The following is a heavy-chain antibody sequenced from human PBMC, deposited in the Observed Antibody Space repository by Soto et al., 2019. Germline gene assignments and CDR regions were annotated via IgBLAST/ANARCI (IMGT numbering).Heavy chain of an antibody. CDR1: GLTVSGKKY. J-gene: IGHJ3*01. V-gene: IGHV3-53*01. D-gene: IGHD1-1*01. Sequence: DVQLVESGGGLIQPGESPRLSCAAFGLTVSGKKYVAWVRQAPGKGLEWVSALYDVDGSFYADSVKGRFTISSDSSKTTVYLQMNGLRPDDTAVYYCASWHEREHAYDVWGQGTTVTVSS. CDR3: ASWHEREHAYDV. CDR2: LYDVDGS.